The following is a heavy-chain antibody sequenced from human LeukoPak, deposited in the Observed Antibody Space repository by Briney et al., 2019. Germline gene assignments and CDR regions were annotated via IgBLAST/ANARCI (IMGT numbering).Heavy chain of an antibody. V-gene: IGHV3-21*01. Sequence: GGSLRLSCAASGFTFSSYEMNWVRQAPGKGLEWVSSISSSSSYIYYADSVKGRFTISRDNAKNSLYLQMNSLRAEDTAVYYCARVGYGDYVSDYWGQGTLVTVSS. CDR2: ISSSSSYI. CDR3: ARVGYGDYVSDY. D-gene: IGHD4-17*01. CDR1: GFTFSSYE. J-gene: IGHJ4*02.